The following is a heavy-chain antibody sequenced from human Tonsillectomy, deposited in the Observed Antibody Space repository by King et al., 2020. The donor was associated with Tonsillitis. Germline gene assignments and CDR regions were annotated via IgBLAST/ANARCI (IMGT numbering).Heavy chain of an antibody. V-gene: IGHV3-30*02. J-gene: IGHJ4*02. D-gene: IGHD4-17*01. CDR3: AKDRLRRSFDY. CDR2: IRYNGDKK. CDR1: GFGFSSYG. Sequence: VQLVESGGGLVQPGGSLRLSFAASGFGFSSYGRHGVRQAPGKGLEGVAFIRYNGDKKYYADPVKGRFTLSRDNSKNTLYLQMNTLTAADTAIYYCAKDRLRRSFDYWGQGTLVTVSS.